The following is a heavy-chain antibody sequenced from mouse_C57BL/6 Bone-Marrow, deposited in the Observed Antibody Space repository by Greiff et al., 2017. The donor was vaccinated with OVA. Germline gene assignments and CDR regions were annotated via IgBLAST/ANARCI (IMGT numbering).Heavy chain of an antibody. D-gene: IGHD1-1*01. Sequence: VHVKQSGAELVRPGASVKLSCTASGFNIKDDYMHWVKQRPEQGLEWIGWIDPENGDTEYASKFQGKATITADTSSNTAYLQLSSLTSEDTAVYYCTLYGSSYWYFDVWGTGTTVTVSS. CDR1: GFNIKDDY. CDR2: IDPENGDT. J-gene: IGHJ1*03. V-gene: IGHV14-4*01. CDR3: TLYGSSYWYFDV.